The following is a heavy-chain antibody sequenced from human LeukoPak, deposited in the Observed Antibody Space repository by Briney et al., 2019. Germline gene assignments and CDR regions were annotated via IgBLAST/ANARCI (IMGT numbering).Heavy chain of an antibody. CDR2: IYHSGST. D-gene: IGHD6-19*01. CDR1: GYSISSGYY. Sequence: SETLSLTCTVSGYSISSGYYWGWIRQPPGKGLEWIGSIYHSGSTYYNPSLKSRVTISLDTSKNQFSLKLSSVTAADTAVYYCARGPYSSRYGNYYMDVWGKGTTVTVSS. V-gene: IGHV4-38-2*02. CDR3: ARGPYSSRYGNYYMDV. J-gene: IGHJ6*03.